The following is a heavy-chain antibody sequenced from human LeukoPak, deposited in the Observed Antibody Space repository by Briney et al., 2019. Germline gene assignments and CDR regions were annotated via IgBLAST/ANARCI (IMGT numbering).Heavy chain of an antibody. CDR1: GGSISSYY. V-gene: IGHV4-59*01. CDR2: IYYSGST. J-gene: IGHJ5*02. Sequence: PSETLSLTCTVSGGSISSYYWSWIRQPPGKGLEWIGYIYYSGSTNYNPSLKSRVTISLDTSKNQFSLKLSSVTAADTAVYYCARDPEEGAHWFDPWGQGTLVTVSS. CDR3: ARDPEEGAHWFDP.